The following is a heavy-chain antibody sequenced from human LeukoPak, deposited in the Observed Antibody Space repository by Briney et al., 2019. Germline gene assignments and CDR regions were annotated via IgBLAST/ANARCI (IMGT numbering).Heavy chain of an antibody. CDR1: GYTFTGYY. CDR3: ARERAVQGYCSGGSCYINDY. Sequence: GASVKVSCKASGYTFTGYYMHWVRQAPGQGLEWMGRINPNSGGTNYAQKFQGRVTMTRDTSISTAYMELSRLRSDDTAVYYCARERAVQGYCSGGSCYINDYRGQGTLVTVSS. CDR2: INPNSGGT. V-gene: IGHV1-2*06. J-gene: IGHJ4*02. D-gene: IGHD2-15*01.